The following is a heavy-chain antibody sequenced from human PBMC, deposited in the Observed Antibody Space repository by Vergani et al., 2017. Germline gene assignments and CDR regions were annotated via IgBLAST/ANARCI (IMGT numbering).Heavy chain of an antibody. V-gene: IGHV5-51*03. Sequence: EVQLVQSGAEVKKPGESLKISCKGSGYSFTSYWIGWVRQMPGKGLEWMGIIYPGDSDTSDSPSFQGLVTISADTSISAAYLQWSSLKASDTAMYYCARTKYRPSYGMDVWGQGTTVTVSS. D-gene: IGHD2-2*01. J-gene: IGHJ6*02. CDR1: GYSFTSYW. CDR3: ARTKYRPSYGMDV. CDR2: IYPGDSDT.